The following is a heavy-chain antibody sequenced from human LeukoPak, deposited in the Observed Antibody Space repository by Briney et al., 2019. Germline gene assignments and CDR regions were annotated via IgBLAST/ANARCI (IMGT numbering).Heavy chain of an antibody. V-gene: IGHV1-24*01. Sequence: ASVKVSCKASGGTFSSYAISWVRQAPGKGLEWMGGFDPEDGETIYAQKFQGRVTMTEDTSTDTAYMELSSLRSEDTAVYYCATGVVVVPAAIGSADYWGQGTLVTVSS. CDR2: FDPEDGET. CDR1: GGTFSSYA. J-gene: IGHJ4*02. CDR3: ATGVVVVPAAIGSADY. D-gene: IGHD2-2*02.